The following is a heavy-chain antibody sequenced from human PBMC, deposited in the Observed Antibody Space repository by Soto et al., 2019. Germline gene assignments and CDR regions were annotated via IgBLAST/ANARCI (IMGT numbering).Heavy chain of an antibody. J-gene: IGHJ4*02. Sequence: SETLSLTCVVSNFSISSGYYWGWIRQSPGKGVEWIASIYRSGTTSYNPSLKSRVTISVDQSKNQFSLMLTAVNAADTAVYSCARTHSGSYYSVFNYWGRGSLVTVSS. CDR3: ARTHSGSYYSVFNY. CDR1: NFSISSGYY. V-gene: IGHV4-38-2*01. CDR2: IYRSGTT. D-gene: IGHD1-26*01.